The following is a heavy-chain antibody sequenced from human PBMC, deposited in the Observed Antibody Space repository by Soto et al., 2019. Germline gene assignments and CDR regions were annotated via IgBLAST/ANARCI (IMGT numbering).Heavy chain of an antibody. V-gene: IGHV3-23*01. Sequence: GGSLRLSCASSGFIFSSYAMSWVRQAPGKGLEWVSGISNRGDSTYYADSVKGRFTISRDNSKKTLFLQMNSLRGEDTAVYYCAKDALSTSWYEFDYWGQGTLVTVSS. CDR1: GFIFSSYA. D-gene: IGHD6-13*01. CDR3: AKDALSTSWYEFDY. CDR2: ISNRGDST. J-gene: IGHJ4*02.